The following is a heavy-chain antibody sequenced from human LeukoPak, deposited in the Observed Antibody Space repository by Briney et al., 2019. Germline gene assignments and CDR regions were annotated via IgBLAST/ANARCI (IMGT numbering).Heavy chain of an antibody. CDR1: GGSTSSYY. J-gene: IGHJ4*02. D-gene: IGHD3-3*01. V-gene: IGHV4-59*01. Sequence: SETLSLTCTVSGGSTSSYYWSWIRQPPGKRLEWIGHIYYSGSTNYNPSLKSRVTISVDTSKNQFSLKLSSVTAADTAVYYCASRSSIWSGYQDTLYYFDSWGQGTLVTVSS. CDR3: ASRSSIWSGYQDTLYYFDS. CDR2: IYYSGST.